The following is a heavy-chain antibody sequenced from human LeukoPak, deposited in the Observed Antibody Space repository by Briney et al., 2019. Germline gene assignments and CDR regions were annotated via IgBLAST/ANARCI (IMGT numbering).Heavy chain of an antibody. CDR3: ARDGGSSRPFDY. CDR1: GFTFSSYG. J-gene: IGHJ4*02. D-gene: IGHD6-13*01. CDR2: IWYDGSNK. V-gene: IGHV3-33*01. Sequence: PGGSLRLSCAASGFTFSSYGMHWVRQAPGKGLEWVAVIWYDGSNKYYADSVKGRFTISRDNSKNTLYLQMNNLRAEDTAVYYCARDGGSSRPFDYWGQGTLVTVSS.